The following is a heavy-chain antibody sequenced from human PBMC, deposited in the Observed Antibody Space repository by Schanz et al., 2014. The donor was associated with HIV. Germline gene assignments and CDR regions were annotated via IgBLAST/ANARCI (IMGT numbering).Heavy chain of an antibody. CDR1: GFTFDDYG. J-gene: IGHJ6*02. CDR3: AKTSITRGMDV. Sequence: EVQLVESGGGVVRPGGSLRLSCVASGFTFDDYGMSWVRQAPGKGLEWVSSITSSSSYIYYADSVKGRFTVFRDNSKNTLYLQMNSLRAEDTAIYYCAKTSITRGMDVWGQGTTVTVSS. V-gene: IGHV3-21*04. CDR2: ITSSSSYI. D-gene: IGHD1-20*01.